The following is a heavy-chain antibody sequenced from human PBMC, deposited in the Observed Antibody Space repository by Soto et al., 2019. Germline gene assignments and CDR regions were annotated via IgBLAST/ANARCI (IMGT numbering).Heavy chain of an antibody. CDR2: MYYGGRT. CDR1: GVSISNYY. CDR3: ARGTPSPIIVRSSRGPWFEL. D-gene: IGHD2-15*01. J-gene: IGHJ5*02. V-gene: IGHV4-59*08. Sequence: LDILSLTCTVSGVSISNYYWSWIRQPPGKGLEWIGYMYYGGRTNYNPSLKSRVTISVDTSKMQVSLKLSSVTAADTAVYFCARGTPSPIIVRSSRGPWFELWGQGTLGTV.